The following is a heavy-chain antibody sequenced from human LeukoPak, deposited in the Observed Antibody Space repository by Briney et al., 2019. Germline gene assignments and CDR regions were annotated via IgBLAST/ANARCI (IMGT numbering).Heavy chain of an antibody. CDR2: IYTSGST. CDR3: ARDGIVGATSFDY. Sequence: PSETLSLTCTVSGYSISSGYYWGWIRQPPGKGLEWIGRIYTSGSTNYNPSLKSRVTMSVDTSKNQFSLKLSSVTAADTAVYYCARDGIVGATSFDYWGQGTLVTVSS. D-gene: IGHD1-26*01. J-gene: IGHJ4*02. CDR1: GYSISSGYY. V-gene: IGHV4-38-2*02.